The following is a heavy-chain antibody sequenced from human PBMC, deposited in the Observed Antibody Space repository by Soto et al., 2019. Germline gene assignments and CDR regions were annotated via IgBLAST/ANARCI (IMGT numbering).Heavy chain of an antibody. Sequence: GGSLRLSCAALGSTFRSYDMTWVRQAPGKGLEWASSISASGGNTYYADSVKGRFTISRDNSKNTLYLQMNSLRAEDTAVYYCAKADGNTRMDVWGQGTTVTVSS. J-gene: IGHJ6*02. V-gene: IGHV3-23*01. CDR3: AKADGNTRMDV. CDR2: ISASGGNT. CDR1: GSTFRSYD.